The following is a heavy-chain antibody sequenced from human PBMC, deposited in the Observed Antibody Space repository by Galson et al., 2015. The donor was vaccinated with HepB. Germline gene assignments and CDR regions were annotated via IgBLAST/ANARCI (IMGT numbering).Heavy chain of an antibody. V-gene: IGHV3-23*01. CDR3: AKDRVPDSRCLFDF. CDR1: GFTFNTYT. J-gene: IGHJ4*02. D-gene: IGHD5/OR15-5a*01. CDR2: ILGHGGGT. Sequence: SLRLSCAASGFTFNTYTMSWVRQAPWKGLEWVSAILGHGGGTFYADSVKGRFTISRDNSKNTVDLQMNSLRADDTALYYCAKDRVPDSRCLFDFWGQGILVTVSS.